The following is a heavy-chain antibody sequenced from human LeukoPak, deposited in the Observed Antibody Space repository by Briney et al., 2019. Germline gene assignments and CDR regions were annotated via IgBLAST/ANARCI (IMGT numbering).Heavy chain of an antibody. CDR3: ARGRYLDWLPYFFDY. CDR1: GFTFSIYW. CDR2: IGQDGREK. Sequence: GGSLRLSCAASGFTFSIYWMSWVRQAPGKGLEWVANIGQDGREKSFVDSVKGRFSISRDNAKNTLHLQMNSLRVEDTAVYYCARGRYLDWLPYFFDYWGQGTLVTVSS. V-gene: IGHV3-7*01. D-gene: IGHD3-9*01. J-gene: IGHJ4*02.